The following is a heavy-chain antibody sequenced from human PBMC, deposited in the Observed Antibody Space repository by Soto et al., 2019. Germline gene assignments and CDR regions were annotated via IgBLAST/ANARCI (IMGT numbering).Heavy chain of an antibody. D-gene: IGHD5-18*01. Sequence: GGSLRLSSAASGFPFSSSSMNWVRQAPGKGLEWVSFITDSSSTIDYADSVEGRFTVSRDSAKNSLYLQMNSLRDEDTAVYYCTRGGYSNGYDWFDPWGQRTLVTGPS. CDR3: TRGGYSNGYDWFDP. V-gene: IGHV3-48*02. CDR2: ITDSSSTI. CDR1: GFPFSSSS. J-gene: IGHJ5*02.